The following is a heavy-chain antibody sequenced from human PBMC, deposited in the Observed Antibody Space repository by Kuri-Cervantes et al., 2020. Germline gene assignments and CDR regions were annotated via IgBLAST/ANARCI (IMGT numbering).Heavy chain of an antibody. CDR2: INPNSGGT. V-gene: IGHV1-2*04. Sequence: ASVKVSCKASGGTFSSYAISWVRQATGQGLEWMGWINPNSGGTNYAQKFQGWVTMTRDTSISTAYMELSRLRSDDTAVYYCARVGWSDPNYYYYGMDVWGQGTTVTVSS. CDR3: ARVGWSDPNYYYYGMDV. J-gene: IGHJ6*02. D-gene: IGHD6-19*01. CDR1: GGTFSSYA.